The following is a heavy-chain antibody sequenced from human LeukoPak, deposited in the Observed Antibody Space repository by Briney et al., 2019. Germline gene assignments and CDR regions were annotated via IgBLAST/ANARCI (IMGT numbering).Heavy chain of an antibody. Sequence: ASVKVSCKASGYTFTSYDFTWVRQAPGQGLEWMGGIIPIFGTANYAQKFQGRVTITADESTSTAYMELSSLRSEDTAVYYCARVDHFDYWGQGTLVTVSS. V-gene: IGHV1-69*13. J-gene: IGHJ4*02. CDR1: GYTFTSYD. CDR2: IIPIFGTA. CDR3: ARVDHFDY. D-gene: IGHD5-12*01.